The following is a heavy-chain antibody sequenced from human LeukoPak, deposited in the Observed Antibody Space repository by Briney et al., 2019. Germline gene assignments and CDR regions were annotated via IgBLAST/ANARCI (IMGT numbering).Heavy chain of an antibody. CDR3: ARGLFVETWAGPFDY. J-gene: IGHJ4*02. CDR2: IYYSGST. V-gene: IGHV4-39*01. D-gene: IGHD6-19*01. Sequence: PSETLSLTCTVSGGSISSSRYYWGWIRQPPGKGLEWIGSIYYSGSTYYNPSLKSRVTISVDTSKNQFSLKLSSVTAADTAVYYCARGLFVETWAGPFDYWGQGTLVTVSS. CDR1: GGSISSSRYY.